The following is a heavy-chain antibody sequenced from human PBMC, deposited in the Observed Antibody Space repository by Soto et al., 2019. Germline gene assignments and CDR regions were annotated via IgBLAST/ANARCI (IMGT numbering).Heavy chain of an antibody. V-gene: IGHV4-31*03. CDR3: AREDFYYDSSGYYPPDAFDI. D-gene: IGHD3-22*01. Sequence: SETLSLTCTVSGGSISSGGYYWSWIRQHPGKGLEWIGYIYYSGSTYYNPSLKSRVTISVDTSKNQFSLRLSSVTAADTAVYYCAREDFYYDSSGYYPPDAFDIWGQGTMVTVSS. CDR2: IYYSGST. CDR1: GGSISSGGYY. J-gene: IGHJ3*02.